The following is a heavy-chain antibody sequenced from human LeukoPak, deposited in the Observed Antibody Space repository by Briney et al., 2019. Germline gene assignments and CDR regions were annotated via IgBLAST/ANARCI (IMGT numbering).Heavy chain of an antibody. Sequence: GGSLRLSCAASGFAFSSYSMNWVRQAPGKGLEWVSSISSSSSYIYYADSVKGRFTISRDNAKNSLYLQMNSLRAEDTAVYYCARDRERWRFGEFDYWGQGTLVTVSS. CDR1: GFAFSSYS. V-gene: IGHV3-21*01. CDR3: ARDRERWRFGEFDY. CDR2: ISSSSSYI. J-gene: IGHJ4*02. D-gene: IGHD3-10*01.